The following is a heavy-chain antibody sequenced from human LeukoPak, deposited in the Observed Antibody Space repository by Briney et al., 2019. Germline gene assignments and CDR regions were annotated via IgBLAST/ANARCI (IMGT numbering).Heavy chain of an antibody. J-gene: IGHJ4*02. CDR2: ISSSSSYI. V-gene: IGHV3-21*04. Sequence: GGSLRLSCAASGFTFSSYSMNWVRQAPGKGLEWVSSISSSSSYIYYADSVKGRFTISRDNAKNSLFLQMNSLRAEDTALYYCAREVYYFGSGSYSNDYWGQGTLVTVSS. D-gene: IGHD3-10*01. CDR3: AREVYYFGSGSYSNDY. CDR1: GFTFSSYS.